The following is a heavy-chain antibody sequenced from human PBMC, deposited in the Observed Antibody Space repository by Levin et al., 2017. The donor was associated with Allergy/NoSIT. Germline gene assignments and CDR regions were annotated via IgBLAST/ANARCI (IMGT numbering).Heavy chain of an antibody. CDR3: ARVHGRYSYYYYYGMDV. V-gene: IGHV3-48*03. CDR2: ISSSGSTI. J-gene: IGHJ6*02. D-gene: IGHD3-10*01. CDR1: GFTFSSYE. Sequence: GGSLRLSCAASGFTFSSYEMNWVRQAPGKGLEWVSYISSSGSTIYYADSVKGRFTISRDNAKNSLYLQMNSLRAEDTAVYYCARVHGRYSYYYYYGMDVWGQGTTVTVSS.